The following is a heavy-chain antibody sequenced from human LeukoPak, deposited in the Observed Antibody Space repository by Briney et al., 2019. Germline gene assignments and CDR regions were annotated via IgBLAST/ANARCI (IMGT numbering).Heavy chain of an antibody. CDR3: ARRYSSSWYVGFFDP. V-gene: IGHV4-59*08. Sequence: KPSETLSLTCTVSGASIRNYNWSWIRQSPGKRLEWIGYIYYSGSTNYNPSLESRVAMSVDTSKNQFSLGLSSVTAADTAIYYCARRYSSSWYVGFFDPWGQGTLVTVSS. D-gene: IGHD6-13*01. CDR2: IYYSGST. CDR1: GASIRNYN. J-gene: IGHJ5*02.